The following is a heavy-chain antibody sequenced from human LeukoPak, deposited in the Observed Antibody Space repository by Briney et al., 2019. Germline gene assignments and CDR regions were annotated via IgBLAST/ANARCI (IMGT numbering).Heavy chain of an antibody. CDR2: ISYDGSNK. V-gene: IGHV3-30*18. Sequence: PGRSLRVSCAASGFTFSSYGMHGVRQAPGKGLEWVAVISYDGSNKYYADSVKGRFTISRDNSKNTLYLQMNSLRAEDTAVYYCAKDHYYGSGSLPDYWGQGTLVTVSS. D-gene: IGHD3-10*01. CDR1: GFTFSSYG. CDR3: AKDHYYGSGSLPDY. J-gene: IGHJ4*02.